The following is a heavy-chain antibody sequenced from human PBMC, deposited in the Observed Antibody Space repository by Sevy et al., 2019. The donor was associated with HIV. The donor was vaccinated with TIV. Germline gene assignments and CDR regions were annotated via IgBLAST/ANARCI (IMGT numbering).Heavy chain of an antibody. D-gene: IGHD3-10*01. V-gene: IGHV3-30*18. CDR3: AKEFGSYYYYGMDV. CDR1: GFTFSSYG. Sequence: GGSLRLSCAASGFTFSSYGMHWVRQAPGKGLEWVAVISYDGSNKYDADSVKGRFTISRDNSKNTLYLQMNSLRAEDTAVDYCAKEFGSYYYYGMDVWGQGTTVTVSS. CDR2: ISYDGSNK. J-gene: IGHJ6*02.